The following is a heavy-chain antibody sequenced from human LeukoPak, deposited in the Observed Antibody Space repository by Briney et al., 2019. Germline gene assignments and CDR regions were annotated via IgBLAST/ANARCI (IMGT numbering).Heavy chain of an antibody. CDR2: ISGSGGST. J-gene: IGHJ4*02. CDR3: AKSPPPYDILTGYPPL. Sequence: PGGSLRLSRAASGYTFSSYAMSWVRQAPGKGLEWVSAISGSGGSTYYADSVKGRFTISRDNSKNTLYLQMNSLRAEDTAVYYCAKSPPPYDILTGYPPLWGQGTLVTVSS. V-gene: IGHV3-23*01. CDR1: GYTFSSYA. D-gene: IGHD3-9*01.